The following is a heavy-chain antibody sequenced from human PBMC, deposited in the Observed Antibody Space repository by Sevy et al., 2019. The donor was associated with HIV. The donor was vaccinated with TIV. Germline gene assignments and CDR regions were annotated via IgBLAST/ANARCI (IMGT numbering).Heavy chain of an antibody. V-gene: IGHV3-74*01. CDR3: ARDQADSSSWYIGYYYYYGMDV. CDR1: TFTFGHYA. D-gene: IGHD6-13*01. J-gene: IGHJ6*02. CDR2: INSDGSST. Sequence: GGSLRLSCAASTFTFGHYAMHWVRQAPGKGLVWVSRINSDGSSTSYADSVKGRFTISRDNAKNTLYLQMNSLRAEDTAVYYCARDQADSSSWYIGYYYYYGMDVWGQGTTVTVSS.